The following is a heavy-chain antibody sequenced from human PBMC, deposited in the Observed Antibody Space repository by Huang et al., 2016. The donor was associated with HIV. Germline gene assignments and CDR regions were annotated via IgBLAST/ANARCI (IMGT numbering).Heavy chain of an antibody. CDR3: VKGDIVGTANFFDY. Sequence: EVQLVESGGNLIQTGGSLRLACAACGFRFDNSAMYWVRQAPGKGLDWGSSISWNSANIAYGDSVKGRFTISRDNARNSLYLQMNSLRPDDTALYYCVKGDIVGTANFFDYWGQGTQVSVSS. J-gene: IGHJ4*02. D-gene: IGHD1-26*01. V-gene: IGHV3-9*01. CDR1: GFRFDNSA. CDR2: ISWNSANI.